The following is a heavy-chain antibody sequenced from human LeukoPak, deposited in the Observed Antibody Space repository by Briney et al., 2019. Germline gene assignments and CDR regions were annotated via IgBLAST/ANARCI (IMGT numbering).Heavy chain of an antibody. CDR3: ARDLGYSYGQSLYYYYYYMDV. CDR1: GYTFTSYY. D-gene: IGHD5-18*01. J-gene: IGHJ6*03. CDR2: INPNSGGT. Sequence: ASVKVSCKASGYTFTSYYTHWVRQAPGQGLEWMGWINPNSGGTNYAQKFQGRVTMTRDTSISTAYMELSRLRSDDTAVYYCARDLGYSYGQSLYYYYYYMDVWGKGTTVTVSS. V-gene: IGHV1-2*02.